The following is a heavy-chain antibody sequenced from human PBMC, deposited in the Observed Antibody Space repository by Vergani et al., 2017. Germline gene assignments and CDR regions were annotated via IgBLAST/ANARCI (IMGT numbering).Heavy chain of an antibody. CDR2: INHSGST. CDR3: ASLMTRVVVPAASRDV. V-gene: IGHV4-34*09. J-gene: IGHJ6*03. Sequence: QVQLQESGPGVVKPSQTLSLTCAVYGGSFSGYYWSWIRQPPGKGLEWIGEINHSGSTNYNPSLKSRVTISVDTSKNQFSLKLSSVTAADTAVDYCASLMTRVVVPAASRDVWGK. CDR1: GGSFSGYY. D-gene: IGHD2-2*01.